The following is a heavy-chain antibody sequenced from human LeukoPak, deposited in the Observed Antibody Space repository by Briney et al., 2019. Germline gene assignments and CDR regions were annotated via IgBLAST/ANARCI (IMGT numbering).Heavy chain of an antibody. Sequence: PSETLSLTCTVSGGSISSYYWSWIRQPPGKGLEWIGYIYYSGSTNYNPSLKSRVTISVEKSKKQFSLKLSDVAAADTAVSYCAGRDPQVMAARVWGQGTLVTVSS. CDR3: AGRDPQVMAARV. D-gene: IGHD6-6*01. CDR1: GGSISSYY. V-gene: IGHV4-59*01. J-gene: IGHJ4*02. CDR2: IYYSGST.